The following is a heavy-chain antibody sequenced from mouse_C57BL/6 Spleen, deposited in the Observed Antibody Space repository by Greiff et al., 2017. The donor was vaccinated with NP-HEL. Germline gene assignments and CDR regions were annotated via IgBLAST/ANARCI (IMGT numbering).Heavy chain of an antibody. V-gene: IGHV10-3*01. CDR1: GFTFNTYA. J-gene: IGHJ4*01. D-gene: IGHD2-4*01. Sequence: EVQGVESGGGLVQPKGSLKLSCAASGFTFNTYAMHWVRQAPGKGLEWVARIRSKSSNYATYYADSVKDRFTISRDDSQSMLYLQMNNLKTEDTAMYYCVRDHYYDYFYAMDYWGQGTSVTVSS. CDR2: IRSKSSNYAT. CDR3: VRDHYYDYFYAMDY.